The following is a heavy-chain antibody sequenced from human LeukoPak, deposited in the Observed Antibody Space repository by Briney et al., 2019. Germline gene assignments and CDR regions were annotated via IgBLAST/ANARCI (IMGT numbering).Heavy chain of an antibody. J-gene: IGHJ5*02. CDR2: ISYDGSNK. V-gene: IGHV3-30*03. Sequence: GGSLRLSCAASGFTFSSYGMHWVRQAPGKGLEWVAVISYDGSNKYYADSVEGRFTISRDNSKNTLYLQMNSLRAEDTAVYYCARADNPWGQGTLVTVSS. D-gene: IGHD3-22*01. CDR3: ARADNP. CDR1: GFTFSSYG.